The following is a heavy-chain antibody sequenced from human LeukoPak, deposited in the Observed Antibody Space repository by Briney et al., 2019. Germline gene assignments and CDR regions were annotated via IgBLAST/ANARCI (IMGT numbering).Heavy chain of an antibody. J-gene: IGHJ4*02. CDR2: IHYSGST. CDR1: GGSISSYY. V-gene: IGHV4-59*08. D-gene: IGHD6-13*01. Sequence: SETLSLTCTASGGSISSYYWSWIRQPPGKGLEWIGYIHYSGSTNYNPSLKGRVTISVDTSKNQFSLKLSSVTAADTAVYYCARRRGSSWFSTFDYWGQGTLVTVSS. CDR3: ARRRGSSWFSTFDY.